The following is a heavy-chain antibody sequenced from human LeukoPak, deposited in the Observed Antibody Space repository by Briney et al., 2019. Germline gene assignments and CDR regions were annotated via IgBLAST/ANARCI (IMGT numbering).Heavy chain of an antibody. D-gene: IGHD3-22*01. Sequence: ASVKVSCKASGYIFTSYYMYWVRQAPGQGLEWMGIINPSGGSIRYAQKFQGRVTMTRDTSTSTVYMELSSLRSEDTAVYYCARGRNYYDSSRYYYEGVAFDIWGQGTMVTVSS. CDR1: GYIFTSYY. CDR3: ARGRNYYDSSRYYYEGVAFDI. CDR2: INPSGGSI. J-gene: IGHJ3*02. V-gene: IGHV1-46*01.